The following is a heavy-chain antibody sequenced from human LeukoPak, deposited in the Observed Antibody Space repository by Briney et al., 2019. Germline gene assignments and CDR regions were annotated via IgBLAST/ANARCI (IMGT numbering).Heavy chain of an antibody. J-gene: IGHJ3*02. Sequence: PGGSLRLPCAASGFTFSSYAMSWVRQAPGKGLQWVSGLSSAGGATYYADSVRGRSTISRDNSRNTLYLQINSLRAEDTALYYCATRSIPGGAFDIWGQGTMVSVSS. CDR3: ATRSIPGGAFDI. D-gene: IGHD2-2*01. CDR1: GFTFSSYA. CDR2: LSSAGGAT. V-gene: IGHV3-23*01.